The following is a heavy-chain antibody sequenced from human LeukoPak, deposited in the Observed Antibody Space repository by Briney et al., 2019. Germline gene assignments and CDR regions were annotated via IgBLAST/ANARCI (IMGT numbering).Heavy chain of an antibody. CDR2: ITDSGSTN. J-gene: IGHJ4*02. D-gene: IGHD4-17*01. V-gene: IGHV3-11*01. CDR3: ARETSYGDYTYVDY. Sequence: NAGRSLRPSCAASGFSFSDFYMNWIRQAPGEWLEWVSYITDSGSTNFYADSVKGRFTISRDNAKNSLYLQMNSLRVEDTAIYYCARETSYGDYTYVDYWGQGTLVTVSS. CDR1: GFSFSDFY.